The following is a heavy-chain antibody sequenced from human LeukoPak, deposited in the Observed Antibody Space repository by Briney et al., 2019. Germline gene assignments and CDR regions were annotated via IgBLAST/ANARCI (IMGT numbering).Heavy chain of an antibody. D-gene: IGHD2-15*01. V-gene: IGHV3-7*01. CDR2: IKQDGSEK. Sequence: GGSPRLSCAASGFTFSTYWMSWVRQAPGKGLEWVANIKQDGSEKYYVDSVKGRFTISRDNAKNSLYLQMNSLRAEDTAVFYCASGYCSGGTCYSAIFQHWGQGILVTVSS. CDR3: ASGYCSGGTCYSAIFQH. J-gene: IGHJ1*01. CDR1: GFTFSTYW.